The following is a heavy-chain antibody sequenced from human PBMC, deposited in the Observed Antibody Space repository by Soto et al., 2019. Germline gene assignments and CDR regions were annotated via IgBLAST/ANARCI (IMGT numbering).Heavy chain of an antibody. J-gene: IGHJ4*02. CDR1: GFTFSSYA. V-gene: IGHV3-23*01. Sequence: EVQLLESGGGLAQPGGSLRLSCAASGFTFSSYAMSWVRQAPGKGLERVSGISGSGGSTYYADYVKGRFTISRDNSKNTLYLQMNSLRAEDTAVYYCASDYDYGDYGEYYFDYWGQGTLVTVSS. CDR2: ISGSGGST. CDR3: ASDYDYGDYGEYYFDY. D-gene: IGHD4-17*01.